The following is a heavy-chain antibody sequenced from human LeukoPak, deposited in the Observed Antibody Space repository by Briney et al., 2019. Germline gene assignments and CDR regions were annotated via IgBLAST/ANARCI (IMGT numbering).Heavy chain of an antibody. Sequence: PGRSLRLSCAASGFTFSSYGMHWVRQAPGKGLEWVAVIWYDGSNKYYADSVKGRFTISRDNSKNTLYLQMNSLRAEDTAVYYCARDLSYYYDSSDATLDYWGQGTLVTVSS. V-gene: IGHV3-33*01. J-gene: IGHJ4*02. CDR2: IWYDGSNK. CDR3: ARDLSYYYDSSDATLDY. D-gene: IGHD3-22*01. CDR1: GFTFSSYG.